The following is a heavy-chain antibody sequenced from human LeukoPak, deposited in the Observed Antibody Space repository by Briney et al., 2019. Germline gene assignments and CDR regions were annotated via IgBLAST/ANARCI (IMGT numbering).Heavy chain of an antibody. CDR1: GYTFTGYY. CDR3: ARDRFMETTGLGEIPFDS. J-gene: IGHJ4*02. Sequence: ASVKVSCKASGYTFTGYYMHWVRQAPGQGLEWMGWINPNSGGTHYAQKFQGRVTMTRDTSISTAYMELSRLRSDDTAVYYCARDRFMETTGLGEIPFDSWGQGTLVTVSS. V-gene: IGHV1-2*02. CDR2: INPNSGGT. D-gene: IGHD2-8*02.